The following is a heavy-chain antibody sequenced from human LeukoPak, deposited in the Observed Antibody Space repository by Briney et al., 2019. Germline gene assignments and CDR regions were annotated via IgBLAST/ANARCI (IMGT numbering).Heavy chain of an antibody. D-gene: IGHD2/OR15-2a*01. CDR3: ARSIHKMDV. V-gene: IGHV3-33*01. Sequence: RRSLRLSCAPPRFTSSSYSMHWVCHAPRRGLEWVAVIWYDGSNKYYADSVKGRFTISRDNSKNTLYLQMNSLRAEDTAVYYCARSIHKMDVWGQGTTVTVSS. J-gene: IGHJ6*02. CDR1: RFTSSSYS. CDR2: IWYDGSNK.